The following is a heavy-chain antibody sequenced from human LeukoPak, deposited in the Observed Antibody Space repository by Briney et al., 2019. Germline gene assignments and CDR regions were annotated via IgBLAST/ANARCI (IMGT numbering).Heavy chain of an antibody. J-gene: IGHJ3*02. CDR2: ISSSCSYI. Sequence: GGSLRLSCAASGFTFSNYSMNWVRQAPGKGLEWVSSISSSCSYINYADSVKGRFTISRDNAKNSLYLQMNSLRAEDTAVYYCARDVGYCTSTSCPPPGAFDIWGQGTMVTVSS. CDR3: ARDVGYCTSTSCPPPGAFDI. D-gene: IGHD2-2*01. V-gene: IGHV3-21*01. CDR1: GFTFSNYS.